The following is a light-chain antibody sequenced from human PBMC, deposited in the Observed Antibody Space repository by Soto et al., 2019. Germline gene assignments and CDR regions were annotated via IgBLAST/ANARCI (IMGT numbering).Light chain of an antibody. V-gene: IGKV1-5*03. CDR3: QQYSSHST. J-gene: IGKJ1*01. CDR1: QSTSSY. CDR2: QAS. Sequence: DIQMTQSPSTLSASVGDRVTITCRASQSTSSYLAWYQQKPGKAPKHLIYQASSLENGVPSRFRCSGSGTEFSLTISSLQPDEFATYYCQQYSSHSTFGPGTKVYI.